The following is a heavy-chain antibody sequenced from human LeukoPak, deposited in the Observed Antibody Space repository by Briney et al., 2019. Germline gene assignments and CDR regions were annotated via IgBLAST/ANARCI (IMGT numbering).Heavy chain of an antibody. D-gene: IGHD2-2*01. CDR3: ARDQAVVPAATVLNWFDP. CDR2: IYTSGST. J-gene: IGHJ5*02. CDR1: GGSISSYY. V-gene: IGHV4-4*07. Sequence: KASETLSLTCTVSGGSISSYYWSWIRQPAGKGLEWIGRIYTSGSTNYNPSLKSRVTMSVDTSKNQFSLKLSSVTAADTAVYYCARDQAVVPAATVLNWFDPWGQGTLVTVSS.